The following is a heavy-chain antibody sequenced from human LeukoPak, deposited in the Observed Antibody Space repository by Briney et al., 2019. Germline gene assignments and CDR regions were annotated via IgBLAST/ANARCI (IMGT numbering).Heavy chain of an antibody. D-gene: IGHD2-15*01. V-gene: IGHV1-18*01. J-gene: IGHJ6*03. CDR2: ISSYNGNT. Sequence: GASVKVSCKASGYTFTSYGISWVRQAPGQGLEWMGWISSYNGNTNYAQKLQGRVTMTTDTSTSAAYMELRSLRSDDTAVYYCARFPPFPLLEGYYYYYYMDVWGKGTTVTVSS. CDR3: ARFPPFPLLEGYYYYYYMDV. CDR1: GYTFTSYG.